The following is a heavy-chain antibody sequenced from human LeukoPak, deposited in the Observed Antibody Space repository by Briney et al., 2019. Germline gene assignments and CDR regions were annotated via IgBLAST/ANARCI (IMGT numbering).Heavy chain of an antibody. V-gene: IGHV3-11*04. J-gene: IGHJ4*02. CDR3: ASYDSSGYYLDY. CDR1: GFTFSDYY. D-gene: IGHD3-22*01. Sequence: GGSLRLSCAASGFTFSDYYVTWIRQAPGKGLEWVSYIGGSGSTIYYADSVKGRFTISRDNAKNSLYLQMNGLRAEDTAVYYCASYDSSGYYLDYWGQGTLVTVSS. CDR2: IGGSGSTI.